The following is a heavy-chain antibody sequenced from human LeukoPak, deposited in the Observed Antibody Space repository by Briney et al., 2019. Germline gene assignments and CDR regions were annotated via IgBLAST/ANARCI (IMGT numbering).Heavy chain of an antibody. V-gene: IGHV4-34*01. CDR1: GGSFSSYY. CDR2: INHSGST. D-gene: IGHD4-17*01. Sequence: SETLSLTCAVYGGSFSSYYWSWIRQPPGKGLEWIGEINHSGSTNYNPSLKSRVTISVDTSKNQFSLRLSSVTAADTAVYYCARAYGDRTNDAFDIWGQGTMVTVSS. CDR3: ARAYGDRTNDAFDI. J-gene: IGHJ3*02.